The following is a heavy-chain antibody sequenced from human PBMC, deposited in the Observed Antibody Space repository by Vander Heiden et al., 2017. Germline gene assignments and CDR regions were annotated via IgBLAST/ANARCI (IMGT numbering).Heavy chain of an antibody. CDR2: ITWNSGSI. V-gene: IGHV3-9*01. J-gene: IGHJ6*02. D-gene: IGHD1-1*01. CDR1: GFTFDGHV. Sequence: EVQLVESGGGLVQPGRSLRLSCAASGFTFDGHVMHWVRQAPGKDLGWVSGITWNSGSIAYADSVKGRFTISRDNAKNSLYLQMNSLRVEDTAVYYCAKDMRGNSYYGMDVWGQGTTVTVSS. CDR3: AKDMRGNSYYGMDV.